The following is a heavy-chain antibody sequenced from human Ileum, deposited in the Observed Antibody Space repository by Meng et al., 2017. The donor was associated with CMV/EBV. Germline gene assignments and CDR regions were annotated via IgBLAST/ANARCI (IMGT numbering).Heavy chain of an antibody. V-gene: IGHV3-21*01. CDR3: ATDGGTG. CDR1: GFTFNTYS. J-gene: IGHJ4*02. Sequence: LSLTCAASGFTFNTYSMTWVRQAPGKGLEWVSSISSGSDYIHYADSVKGRFTISRDNARNSLFLQMNSLRAEDTAVYYCATDGGTGWGQGTLVTVSS. D-gene: IGHD3-10*01. CDR2: ISSGSDYI.